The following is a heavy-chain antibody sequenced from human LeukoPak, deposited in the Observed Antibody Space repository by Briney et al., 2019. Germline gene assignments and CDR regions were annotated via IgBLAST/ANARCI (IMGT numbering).Heavy chain of an antibody. D-gene: IGHD3-9*01. J-gene: IGHJ4*02. CDR1: GYTFTSYA. CDR2: INTNTGNP. Sequence: ASVKVSCKASGYTFTSYAMNWVRQAPGQGLEWMGWINTNTGNPTYAQGFTGRFVFSLDTSVSTAYLQISSLKAEDTAVYYCARVGDDILTGYYPFDYWGQGTLVTVSS. CDR3: ARVGDDILTGYYPFDY. V-gene: IGHV7-4-1*02.